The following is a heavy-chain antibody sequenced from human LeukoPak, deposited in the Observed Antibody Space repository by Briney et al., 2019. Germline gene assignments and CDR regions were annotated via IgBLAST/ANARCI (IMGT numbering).Heavy chain of an antibody. V-gene: IGHV4-38-2*02. J-gene: IGHJ5*02. CDR2: IYHSGST. CDR1: GYSISSGYY. Sequence: PSETLSLTCTVSGYSISSGYYWGWIRQPPGKGLEWIGSIYHSGSTYYNPSLKSRVTISVDTSKNQFSLKLSSVTAADTAVYYCARSGYYYGSGSYWFDPWAREPWSPSPQ. CDR3: ARSGYYYGSGSYWFDP. D-gene: IGHD3-10*01.